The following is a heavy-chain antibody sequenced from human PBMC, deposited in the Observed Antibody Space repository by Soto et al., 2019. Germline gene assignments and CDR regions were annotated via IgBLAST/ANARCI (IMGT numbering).Heavy chain of an antibody. CDR1: GYTFYSHS. V-gene: IGHV1-18*01. CDR2: ISADNGNT. D-gene: IGHD1-1*01. J-gene: IGHJ6*02. Sequence: QAQLVQSGAEVKKPGASVKVSCKASGYTFYSHSISWVRQAPGQGLEWMGRISADNGNTKYAQKFRDRVTMTTDTSTSTVYMELRNLRSDDTAMYYCARGIQQDYYYGMDVWGQGTTVTVSS. CDR3: ARGIQQDYYYGMDV.